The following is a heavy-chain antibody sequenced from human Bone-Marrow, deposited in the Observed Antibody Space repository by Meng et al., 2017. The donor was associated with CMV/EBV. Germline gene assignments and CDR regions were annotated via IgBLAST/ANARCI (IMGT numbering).Heavy chain of an antibody. J-gene: IGHJ4*02. CDR1: GDSINSSSFY. D-gene: IGHD2-2*02. CDR3: ARVNCCSSTSCYTADY. V-gene: IGHV4-39*07. CDR2: VYYSGRS. Sequence: ESLKISCSVSGDSINSSSFYWGWIRQPPGKGLEWIGSVYYSGRSNYASSLKSRVTISVDTSKNQFSLKLSSVTAADTAVYYCARVNCCSSTSCYTADYWGQGTLVTVSS.